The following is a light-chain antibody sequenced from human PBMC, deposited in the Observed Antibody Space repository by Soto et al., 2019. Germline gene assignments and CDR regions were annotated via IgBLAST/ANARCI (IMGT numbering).Light chain of an antibody. CDR1: ESVSSSY. CDR3: HQYGSSPPWT. Sequence: EIVLTQSPGTLSLSPGERATLSCRASESVSSSYLAWYQQKPGQAPRLLIFGASSRATGTPDRFSGSGSGTDFSLTISRLEPEDFAVYYCHQYGSSPPWTFDQGTEVEIK. V-gene: IGKV3-20*01. J-gene: IGKJ1*01. CDR2: GAS.